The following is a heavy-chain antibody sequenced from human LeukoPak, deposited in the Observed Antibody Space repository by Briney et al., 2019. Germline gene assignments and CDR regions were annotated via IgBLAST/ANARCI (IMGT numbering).Heavy chain of an antibody. Sequence: SETLSLTCTVSGGSISSSSYYWGWIRQPAGKGLEWIGSIYYSGSTYYNPSLKSRVTISVDTSQNQFSLKLSSVTAADTAVYYCATQPFSGSYLFDYWGQGTLVTVSS. V-gene: IGHV4-39*07. J-gene: IGHJ4*02. CDR1: GGSISSSSYY. CDR2: IYYSGST. CDR3: ATQPFSGSYLFDY. D-gene: IGHD1-26*01.